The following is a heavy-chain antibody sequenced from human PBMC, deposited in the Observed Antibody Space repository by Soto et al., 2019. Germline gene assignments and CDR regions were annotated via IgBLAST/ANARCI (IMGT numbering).Heavy chain of an antibody. CDR3: ARDNGIAGSFDP. Sequence: EMQLVESGGGLVQPGGSLRLSCAASGFTFRSYSMNWVRQAPGKGLEWVSYISISSRTIYYADSVKGRFTISRDDAKNSLYLQMNSLRDEDTSVYYCARDNGIAGSFDPWGQVTLVTVSS. CDR1: GFTFRSYS. V-gene: IGHV3-48*02. CDR2: ISISSRTI. J-gene: IGHJ5*02. D-gene: IGHD6-13*01.